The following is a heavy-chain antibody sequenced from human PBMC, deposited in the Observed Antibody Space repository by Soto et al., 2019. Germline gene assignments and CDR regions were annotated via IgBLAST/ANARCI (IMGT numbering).Heavy chain of an antibody. V-gene: IGHV3-30*18. CDR3: AKDAY. Sequence: QVQLVESGGGVVQSGRSLRLSCAASGFTFSSYGMHWVRQAPGKGLEWVAVISYDGSNKYYADSVKGRFTISRDNSKNTLYLQMNSLRAEDTAVYYCAKDAYWGQGTLVTVSS. J-gene: IGHJ4*02. CDR1: GFTFSSYG. CDR2: ISYDGSNK.